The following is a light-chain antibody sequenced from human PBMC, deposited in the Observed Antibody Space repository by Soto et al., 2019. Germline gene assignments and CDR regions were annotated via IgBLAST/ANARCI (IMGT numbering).Light chain of an antibody. CDR1: QSVSSSY. Sequence: EIVLTHSPFTLSLSPVERASLSCRASQSVSSSYLAWYQQKPGQAPRLLIYGASSRAPGIPDRFSGSGSGTVFTPTISSLQPDDFATYYCQNYNSYSEEFGQGTKVDI. CDR3: QNYNSYSEE. V-gene: IGKV3-20*01. J-gene: IGKJ1*01. CDR2: GAS.